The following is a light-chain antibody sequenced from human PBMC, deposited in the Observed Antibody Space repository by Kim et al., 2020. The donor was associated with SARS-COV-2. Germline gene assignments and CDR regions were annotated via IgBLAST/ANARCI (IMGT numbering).Light chain of an antibody. V-gene: IGLV3-19*01. CDR3: NSRDSSGDRPWV. J-gene: IGLJ3*02. Sequence: SSELTQDPAVSVALGQTVRITCQGDSLRSYYASWYQQKAGQAPILVIYGQTSRPSGIPDRFSGSSSGSTASLTITGAQAEDEADYYCNSRDSSGDRPWVFGGGTQLTVL. CDR1: SLRSYY. CDR2: GQT.